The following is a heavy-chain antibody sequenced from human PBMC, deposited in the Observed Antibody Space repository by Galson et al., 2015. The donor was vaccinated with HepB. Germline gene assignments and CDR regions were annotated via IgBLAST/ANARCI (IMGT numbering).Heavy chain of an antibody. CDR3: TRSRYGSSGFDY. CDR2: LNSDGSTT. CDR1: GFTFSTYW. Sequence: SLRLSCAASGFTFSTYWMHWVRQAPGKGLLWGSRLNSDGSTTSCADSVKGRFTISRDNAKNTLYLQMNSLRAEDTAVYYCTRSRYGSSGFDYWGQGTLVTVSS. V-gene: IGHV3-74*01. J-gene: IGHJ4*02. D-gene: IGHD6-6*01.